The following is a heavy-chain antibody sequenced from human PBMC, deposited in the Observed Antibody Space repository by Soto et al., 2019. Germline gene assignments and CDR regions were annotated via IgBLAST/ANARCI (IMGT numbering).Heavy chain of an antibody. CDR2: IYYSGST. CDR1: GGSISSSSYY. J-gene: IGHJ5*02. Sequence: ASETLSLTCTVSGGSISSSSYYWGWIRQPPGKGLEWIGSIYYSGSTYYNPSLKSRVTISVDTSKNQFSLKLSSVTAADTAVYYCARHLCSGGSCYYRSWWFDPWGQGTLVTVSS. D-gene: IGHD2-15*01. V-gene: IGHV4-39*01. CDR3: ARHLCSGGSCYYRSWWFDP.